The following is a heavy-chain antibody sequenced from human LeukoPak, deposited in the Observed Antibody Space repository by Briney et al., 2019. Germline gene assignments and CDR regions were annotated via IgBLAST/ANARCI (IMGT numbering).Heavy chain of an antibody. V-gene: IGHV4-59*01. CDR1: GGSISSYY. Sequence: SETLSLTCTVSGGSISSYYWSWIRQPPGKGLEWIGYIYYSGSTNYNPSLKSRVTISVDTSKNQFSLKLSSVTAADTAVYYCARVLGVGYYYYMDVWGKGTTATVSS. CDR3: ARVLGVGYYYYMDV. D-gene: IGHD7-27*01. J-gene: IGHJ6*03. CDR2: IYYSGST.